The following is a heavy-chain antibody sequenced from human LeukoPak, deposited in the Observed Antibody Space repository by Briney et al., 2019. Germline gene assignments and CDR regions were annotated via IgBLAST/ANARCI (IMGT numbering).Heavy chain of an antibody. D-gene: IGHD5-18*01. J-gene: IGHJ4*02. CDR2: IYYSGST. Sequence: SETLSLTCTVSGGSISSSSYYWGWIRQPPGKGLEWIGSIYYSGSTYYTPSLKSRVTISVDTSKTQFSLNMSSVTAADTAVYHCARGRYNYGWSRFHFDYWGQGTLVTVSS. V-gene: IGHV4-39*01. CDR1: GGSISSSSYY. CDR3: ARGRYNYGWSRFHFDY.